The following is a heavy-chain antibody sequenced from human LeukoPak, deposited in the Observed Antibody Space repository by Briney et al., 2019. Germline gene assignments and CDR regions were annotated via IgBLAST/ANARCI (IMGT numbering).Heavy chain of an antibody. J-gene: IGHJ5*02. CDR3: EPPLQFLQS. V-gene: IGHV3-23*01. D-gene: IGHD3-3*01. Sequence: GGSLTLSCATSGFTFSTSTMTWVRQAPGKGLEWVSTINSSGGSTYYALSVRGRLTISRDNSKNTLYLHMNNLRAEDTAVYYCEPPLQFLQSWGLGTLVIVSS. CDR2: INSSGGST. CDR1: GFTFSTST.